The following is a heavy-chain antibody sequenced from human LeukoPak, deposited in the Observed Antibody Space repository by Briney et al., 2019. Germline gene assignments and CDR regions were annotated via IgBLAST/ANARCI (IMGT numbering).Heavy chain of an antibody. CDR3: ARAKGSDDFWSGYGYYFDY. D-gene: IGHD3-3*01. CDR1: GGSISSYY. V-gene: IGHV4-59*01. Sequence: SETLSLTCTVSGGSISSYYWSWLRQPPGKGLEWIGYIYYSGSTNYNPSLKSRVTISVDTSKNQFSLKLSSVTAADTAVYYCARAKGSDDFWSGYGYYFDYWGQGTLVTVSS. CDR2: IYYSGST. J-gene: IGHJ4*02.